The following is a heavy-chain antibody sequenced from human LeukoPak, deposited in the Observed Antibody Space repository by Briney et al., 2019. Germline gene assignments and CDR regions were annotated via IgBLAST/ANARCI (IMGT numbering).Heavy chain of an antibody. Sequence: ASVKVSCKASGYTFTSYDINWVRQATGQGLEWMGWMNPNSGNTGYAQKFQGRFTMTRNTSISTAYMELSSLISEDTAVYYCARDKTYYDFWSGKNPYYYGMDVWGQGTTVTVSS. CDR1: GYTFTSYD. J-gene: IGHJ6*02. CDR3: ARDKTYYDFWSGKNPYYYGMDV. D-gene: IGHD3-3*01. CDR2: MNPNSGNT. V-gene: IGHV1-8*01.